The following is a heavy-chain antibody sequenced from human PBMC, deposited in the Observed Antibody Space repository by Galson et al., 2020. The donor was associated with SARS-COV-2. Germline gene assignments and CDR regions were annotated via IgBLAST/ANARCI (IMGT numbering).Heavy chain of an antibody. CDR1: GYTFTGYY. V-gene: IGHV1-2*04. CDR3: ARENLASSWYNWFDP. Sequence: ASVKVSCKASGYTFTGYYMHWVRQAPGQGLEWMGWINPNSGGTNYAQKFQGWVTMTRDTSISTAYMELSRLRSDDTAVYYCARENLASSWYNWFDPWGQGTLVTVSS. CDR2: INPNSGGT. J-gene: IGHJ5*02. D-gene: IGHD6-13*01.